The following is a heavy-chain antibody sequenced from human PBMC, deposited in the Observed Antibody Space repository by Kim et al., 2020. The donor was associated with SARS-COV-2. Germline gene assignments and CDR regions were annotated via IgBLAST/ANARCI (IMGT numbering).Heavy chain of an antibody. CDR1: GYTFTSYG. V-gene: IGHV1-18*04. CDR3: ARVYCSSTSCFPSYYYYGMDV. J-gene: IGHJ6*02. D-gene: IGHD2-2*01. Sequence: ASVKVSCKASGYTFTSYGISWVRQAPGQGLEWMGWISAYNGNTNYAQKLQGRVTMTTDTSTSTAYMELRSLRSDDTAVYYCARVYCSSTSCFPSYYYYGMDVWGQGTTVTVSS. CDR2: ISAYNGNT.